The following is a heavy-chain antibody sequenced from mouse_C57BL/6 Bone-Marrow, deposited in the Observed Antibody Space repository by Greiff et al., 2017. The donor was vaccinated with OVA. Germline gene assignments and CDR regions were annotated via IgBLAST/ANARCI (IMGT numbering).Heavy chain of an antibody. CDR3: ARWKTYSKGDAMDY. D-gene: IGHD2-5*01. Sequence: EVQLQQSGPELVKPGASVKISCKASGYTFTDYYMNWVKQSHGKSLEWIGDINPNNGGTSYNQKFKGKATLTVDKSSSTAYMELRSLKSADSAVYYYARWKTYSKGDAMDYWGQGTSVTVSS. CDR2: INPNNGGT. V-gene: IGHV1-26*01. CDR1: GYTFTDYY. J-gene: IGHJ4*01.